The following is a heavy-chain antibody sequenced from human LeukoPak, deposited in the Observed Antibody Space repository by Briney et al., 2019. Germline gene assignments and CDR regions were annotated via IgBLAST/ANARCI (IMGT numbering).Heavy chain of an antibody. CDR2: TYYRSRWYN. CDR1: EDSVSSNGVA. D-gene: IGHD1-1*01. J-gene: IGHJ4*02. Sequence: SQTLSLTCAISEDSVSSNGVAWNWIRQSPSRGLEWLGRTYYRSRWYNEYAVSVKSRIAISADTSKNQFSLQLNSVTPEDTAMYYCARGAWNAFDYWGQGTLATVSS. V-gene: IGHV6-1*01. CDR3: ARGAWNAFDY.